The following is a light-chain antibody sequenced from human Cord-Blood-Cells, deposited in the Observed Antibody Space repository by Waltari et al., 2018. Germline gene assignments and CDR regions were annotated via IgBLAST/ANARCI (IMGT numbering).Light chain of an antibody. CDR1: ALPKQY. Sequence: SYELTQPPSVSVSPGQTARITCSGDALPKQYAYWYQQKPGQAPVLVIYNDSERPSGIPELFSGSSSGTTVTLTISGVQAEDEADYYCQSADSSGTYVVFGGGTKLTVL. CDR3: QSADSSGTYVV. CDR2: NDS. V-gene: IGLV3-25*02. J-gene: IGLJ2*01.